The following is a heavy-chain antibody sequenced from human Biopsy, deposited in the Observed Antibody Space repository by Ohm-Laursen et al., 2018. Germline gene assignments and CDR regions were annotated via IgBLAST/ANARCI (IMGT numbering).Heavy chain of an antibody. Sequence: TLSLTCTVSGGSISRDYWAWIRQPPGKGLQWIGYTYYSGSTNYNPSLNSRVTIAVDTPKNQFSLRLTSVTAADTAVYYCVRSNYHYYGFDVWGQGTTVTVSS. V-gene: IGHV4-59*01. CDR3: VRSNYHYYGFDV. J-gene: IGHJ6*02. CDR2: TYYSGST. CDR1: GGSISRDY.